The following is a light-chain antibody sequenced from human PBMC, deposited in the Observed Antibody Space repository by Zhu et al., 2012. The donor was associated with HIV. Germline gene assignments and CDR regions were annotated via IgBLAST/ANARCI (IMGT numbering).Light chain of an antibody. V-gene: IGKV1-9*01. CDR2: EAS. J-gene: IGKJ5*01. Sequence: DIQLTQSPSFLSAFVGDRVGITCRASQGISTYLAWYQQKAGRAPNVLIYEASRLQSGVPSRFSGSGSGTEFSLTISSLQPEDSGTYYCQQLNSYPITFGQGTRLEIK. CDR3: QQLNSYPIT. CDR1: QGISTY.